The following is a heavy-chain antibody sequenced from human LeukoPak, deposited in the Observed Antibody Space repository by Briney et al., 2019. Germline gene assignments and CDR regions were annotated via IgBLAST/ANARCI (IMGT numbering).Heavy chain of an antibody. D-gene: IGHD4-17*01. CDR1: GYTFTSYG. V-gene: IGHV1-18*04. J-gene: IGHJ2*01. CDR3: ARYLRSLSWYFDL. Sequence: ASVKVSCKASGYTFTSYGISWVRQAPGQGLEWMGWISAYNGNTNYAQKLQGRVTMTTHTSTSTAYMELRSLRSDYTAVYYCARYLRSLSWYFDLWGRGTLVTVSS. CDR2: ISAYNGNT.